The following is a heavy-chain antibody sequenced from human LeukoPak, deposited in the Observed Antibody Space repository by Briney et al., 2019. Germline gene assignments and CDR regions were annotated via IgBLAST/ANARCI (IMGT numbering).Heavy chain of an antibody. J-gene: IGHJ5*02. CDR2: IYSGGST. CDR3: AREPSSSSGIDP. D-gene: IGHD6-13*01. V-gene: IGHV3-66*01. Sequence: GGSLRLSCAASGFTVSSNYMSWVRQAPGKGLEWVSVIYSGGSTYYADSVKGRFTISRDNSKNTLYLQMNSLRAEDTAVYYCAREPSSSSGIDPWGQGTLVTVSS. CDR1: GFTVSSNY.